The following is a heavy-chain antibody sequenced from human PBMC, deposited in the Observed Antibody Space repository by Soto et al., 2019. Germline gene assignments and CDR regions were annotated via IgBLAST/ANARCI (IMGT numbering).Heavy chain of an antibody. Sequence: SASLSLTWTFSGGSVNSYNYYWSWIRQPPGKGLEWIGYIYHTGRTNYNPSLMSRVTISLDASRNQFSLKLSSVTAADTAVFYCAREYSNSPEAFDSWGQGTLVTVS. J-gene: IGHJ4*02. CDR1: GGSVNSYNYY. V-gene: IGHV4-61*01. CDR3: AREYSNSPEAFDS. CDR2: IYHTGRT. D-gene: IGHD1-26*01.